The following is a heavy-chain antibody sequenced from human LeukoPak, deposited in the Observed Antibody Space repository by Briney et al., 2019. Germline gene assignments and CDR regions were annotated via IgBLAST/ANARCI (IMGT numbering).Heavy chain of an antibody. Sequence: GGPLRLSCGACGFIFSSYGMLGVPQAPGKGLEWVEVVSYNGSNKYYADSVNGRFTISRDNSNNTLYLQMNSLRAEDTAVYYCAKDIAAAARGVFYWGQGTLVTVSS. J-gene: IGHJ4*02. CDR3: AKDIAAAARGVFY. D-gene: IGHD6-13*01. CDR2: VSYNGSNK. CDR1: GFIFSSYG. V-gene: IGHV3-30*18.